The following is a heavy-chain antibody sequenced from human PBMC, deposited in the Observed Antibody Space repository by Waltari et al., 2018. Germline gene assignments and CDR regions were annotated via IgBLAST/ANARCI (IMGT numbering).Heavy chain of an antibody. Sequence: EVHLLESGGGLAQPGGSLRLSCAASGFNFISYAMSWVRQAPGKGWEGVSGIRDSGVITKYADSVKGRFTVSRDNSKNTVFLQLNSLRAEDTAIYYCARHLYSIDYLELGNWGQGTLVTVSS. CDR3: ARHLYSIDYLELGN. CDR2: IRDSGVIT. V-gene: IGHV3-23*01. CDR1: GFNFISYA. D-gene: IGHD3-22*01. J-gene: IGHJ4*02.